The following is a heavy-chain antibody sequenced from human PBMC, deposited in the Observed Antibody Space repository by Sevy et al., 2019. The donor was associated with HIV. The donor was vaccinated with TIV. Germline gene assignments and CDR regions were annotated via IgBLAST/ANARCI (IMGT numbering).Heavy chain of an antibody. J-gene: IGHJ3*02. V-gene: IGHV3-21*01. CDR1: GFTFTDFY. Sequence: GGSLRLSCAASGFTFTDFYPNWVRQAPGKGLEWVSSISGLSNYKFYADSMKGRFTISRDNAENSIYLQMNSLRAEDTAVYFCARRGPSTVHDAFDIWGQGTMVTVSS. CDR2: ISGLSNYK. CDR3: ARRGPSTVHDAFDI. D-gene: IGHD4-17*01.